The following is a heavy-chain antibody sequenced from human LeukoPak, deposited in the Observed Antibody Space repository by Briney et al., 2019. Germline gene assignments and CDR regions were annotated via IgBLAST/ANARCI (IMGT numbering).Heavy chain of an antibody. CDR3: ARGGVNWNYDY. CDR1: GGSISSYY. V-gene: IGHV4-59*08. Sequence: PSETLSLTCTVSGGSISSYYWSWLRQPPGKGLEWIGYIYYSGNTNYNPSLKSRVTISVDTSKNQFSLNLSSVTAADTAIYYCARGGVNWNYDYWGQGTLVTVSS. CDR2: IYYSGNT. J-gene: IGHJ4*02. D-gene: IGHD1-7*01.